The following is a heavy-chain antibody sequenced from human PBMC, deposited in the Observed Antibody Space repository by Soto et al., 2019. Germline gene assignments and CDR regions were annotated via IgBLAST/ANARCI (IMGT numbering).Heavy chain of an antibody. CDR1: GGSISSGGYS. D-gene: IGHD4-17*01. CDR3: ASLTVKRGYYGMDV. V-gene: IGHV4-30-2*01. Sequence: QLQLQESGSGLVKPSQTLSLTCAVSGGSISSGGYSWSWIRQPPGKGLEWIGYIYHSGSTYYNPSLKSRFTISVDRSKNQVSLKLSSVTAADTAVYYCASLTVKRGYYGMDVWGQGTTVTVSS. J-gene: IGHJ6*02. CDR2: IYHSGST.